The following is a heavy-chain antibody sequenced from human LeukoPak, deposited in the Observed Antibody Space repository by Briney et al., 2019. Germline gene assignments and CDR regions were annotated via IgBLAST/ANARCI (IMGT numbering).Heavy chain of an antibody. CDR1: GGSISSYY. CDR2: IYYSGST. J-gene: IGHJ3*02. Sequence: SETLSLTCTVSGGSISSYYWSWIRQPPGKGLEWIGYIYYSGSTNYNPSLKSRVTISVDTSKNQFSLKLSSVTAADTAVYYCASDYGGDFPDAFDIWGQGTMVTVSS. V-gene: IGHV4-59*01. CDR3: ASDYGGDFPDAFDI. D-gene: IGHD2-21*02.